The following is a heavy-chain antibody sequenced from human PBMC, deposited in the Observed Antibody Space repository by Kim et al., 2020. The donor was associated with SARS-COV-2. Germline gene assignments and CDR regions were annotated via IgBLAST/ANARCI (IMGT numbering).Heavy chain of an antibody. CDR2: IYYSGST. J-gene: IGHJ4*02. D-gene: IGHD3-10*01. Sequence: SETLSLTCTVSGGSISSGDYYWSWIRQPPGKGLEWIGYIYYSGSTYYNPSLKSRVTISVDTSKNQFSLKLSSVTAADTAVYYCARAGLLWFGESGAIDYWGQGTLVTVSS. V-gene: IGHV4-30-4*01. CDR3: ARAGLLWFGESGAIDY. CDR1: GGSISSGDYY.